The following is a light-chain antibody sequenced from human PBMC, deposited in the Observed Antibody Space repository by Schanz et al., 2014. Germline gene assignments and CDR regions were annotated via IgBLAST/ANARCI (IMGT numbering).Light chain of an antibody. CDR1: SSDVGGYNY. J-gene: IGLJ3*02. CDR2: EVT. V-gene: IGLV2-14*01. CDR3: SSYTSSGTMV. Sequence: QSALTQPASVSGSPGQSITISCTGTSSDVGGYNYVSWYQQHPGKAPKLMIYEVTMRPSGVSNRFSGSKSGNTASLTISGLQAEDEADYSCSSYTSSGTMVFGGGTKLTVL.